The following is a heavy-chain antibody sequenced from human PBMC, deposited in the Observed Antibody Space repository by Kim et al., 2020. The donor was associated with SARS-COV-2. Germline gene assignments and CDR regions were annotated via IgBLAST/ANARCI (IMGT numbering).Heavy chain of an antibody. V-gene: IGHV3-33*01. Sequence: KYSATPVKGRFTISRDNSKNTLYLQMNSLRAEDTAVYYCARDRLGEYGMDVWGQGTTVTVSS. CDR3: ARDRLGEYGMDV. J-gene: IGHJ6*02. CDR2: K. D-gene: IGHD3-16*01.